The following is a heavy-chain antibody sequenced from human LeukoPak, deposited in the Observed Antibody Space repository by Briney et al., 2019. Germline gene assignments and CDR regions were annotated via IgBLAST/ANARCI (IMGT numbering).Heavy chain of an antibody. CDR2: INPNSGGT. J-gene: IGHJ4*02. D-gene: IGHD2-15*01. CDR1: GYTFTSYG. Sequence: ASVKVSCKASGYTFTSYGISWVRQAPGQGLEWMGWINPNSGGTNYAQKFQGRVTMTRDTSISTAYMELSRLRSDDTAVYYCARASHGRYCSGGSCYPGDYWGQGTLVTVSS. CDR3: ARASHGRYCSGGSCYPGDY. V-gene: IGHV1-2*02.